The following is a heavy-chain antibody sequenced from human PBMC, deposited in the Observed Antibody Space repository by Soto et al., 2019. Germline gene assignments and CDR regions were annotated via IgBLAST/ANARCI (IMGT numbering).Heavy chain of an antibody. D-gene: IGHD6-25*01. J-gene: IGHJ6*02. CDR3: ARPAVTDSELPFDVYGMHV. CDR2: IIPIFGTA. CDR1: GGTFSSYA. Sequence: QVQLVQSGAEVKKPGSSVKVSCKASGGTFSSYAISWVRQAPGQGLEWMGGIIPIFGTANYAQKFQGRVTITADKSTSTAYMELSSLRSEDMAVYYCARPAVTDSELPFDVYGMHVWGQGTTVTVSS. V-gene: IGHV1-69*06.